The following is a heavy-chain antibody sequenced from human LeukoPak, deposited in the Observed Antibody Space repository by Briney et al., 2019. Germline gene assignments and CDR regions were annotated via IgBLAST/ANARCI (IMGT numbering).Heavy chain of an antibody. CDR2: INHSGST. CDR3: AREHMVRGVINR. CDR1: GGSLSGYY. J-gene: IGHJ4*02. Sequence: PSETLSLTCAVYGGSLSGYYWSWIRQPPGKGLEWIGEINHSGSTNYNPSLKSRVTISVDTSKNQFSLKLSSVTAADTAAYYCAREHMVRGVINRWGQGALVTVSS. D-gene: IGHD3-10*01. V-gene: IGHV4-34*01.